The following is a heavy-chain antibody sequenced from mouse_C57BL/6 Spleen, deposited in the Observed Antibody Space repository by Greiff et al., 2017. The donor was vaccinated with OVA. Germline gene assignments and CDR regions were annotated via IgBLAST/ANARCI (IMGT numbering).Heavy chain of an antibody. D-gene: IGHD1-1*01. J-gene: IGHJ2*01. CDR3: ARVTTVVVPGYFDY. V-gene: IGHV1-76*01. Sequence: QVQLQQSGAELVRPGASVKLSCKASGYTFTDYYINWVKQRPGQGLEWIARIYPGSGNTYYNEKFKGKATLTAAKSSSTAYMQLSSLTSEDSAVYFCARVTTVVVPGYFDYWGQGTTLTVSS. CDR2: IYPGSGNT. CDR1: GYTFTDYY.